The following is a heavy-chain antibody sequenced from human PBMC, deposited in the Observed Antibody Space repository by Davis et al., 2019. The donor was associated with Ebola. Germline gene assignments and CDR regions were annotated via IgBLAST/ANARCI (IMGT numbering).Heavy chain of an antibody. CDR1: GFTFSSYA. CDR2: ISGSGGST. D-gene: IGHD2-2*02. V-gene: IGHV3-23*01. J-gene: IGHJ4*02. CDR3: AKLGYCSSTSCYTGGPLGY. Sequence: GESLKISCAASGFTFSSYAMSWVRQAPGKGLEWVSAISGSGGSTYYADSVKGRFTISRDNSKNTLYLQMNSLRAEDTAVYYCAKLGYCSSTSCYTGGPLGYWGQGTLVTVSS.